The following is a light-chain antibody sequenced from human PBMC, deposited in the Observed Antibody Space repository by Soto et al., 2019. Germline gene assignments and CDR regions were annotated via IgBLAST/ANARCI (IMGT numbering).Light chain of an antibody. CDR3: AAYTTRSTYV. CDR1: SSDVGGYNY. V-gene: IGLV2-14*01. Sequence: QSARTQPASVSGSPGQSITISCTGTSSDVGGYNYVSWYQHHPGKAPKLILYEVSNRPSGVSNRFSGSKSGNTASLTLSGLQAEEEADYYCAAYTTRSTYVFGSGTKVTVL. CDR2: EVS. J-gene: IGLJ1*01.